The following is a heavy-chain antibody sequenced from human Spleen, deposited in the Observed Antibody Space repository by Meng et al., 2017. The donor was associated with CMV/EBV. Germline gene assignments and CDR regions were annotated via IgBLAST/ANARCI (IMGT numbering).Heavy chain of an antibody. D-gene: IGHD5-18*01. J-gene: IGHJ4*02. CDR3: ARDQIQLWVSGEYYFDY. CDR2: ISADNGNT. V-gene: IGHV1-18*01. Sequence: ASVKVSCKVSGYTFTIYGVSWVRQAPGQGLEWMGWISADNGNTNYAQKLQGRVTMTTDTSTSTAYMELTSLRSDDTAVYYCARDQIQLWVSGEYYFDYWGQGTLVTVSS. CDR1: GYTFTIYG.